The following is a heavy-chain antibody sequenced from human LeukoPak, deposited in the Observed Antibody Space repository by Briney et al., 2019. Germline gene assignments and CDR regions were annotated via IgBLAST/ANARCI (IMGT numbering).Heavy chain of an antibody. CDR3: ASARGYGYGPLDY. CDR1: GFTFDIFA. V-gene: IGHV3-23*01. J-gene: IGHJ4*02. Sequence: GGSLRLSCAASGFTFDIFAMTWVRQAPGQGLEWVSTLSGSGGSTNYADSVKGRFTISRDNSKNTLYLQMNSLGVDDTAIYYCASARGYGYGPLDYWGQGTLVTVSS. CDR2: LSGSGGST. D-gene: IGHD5-18*01.